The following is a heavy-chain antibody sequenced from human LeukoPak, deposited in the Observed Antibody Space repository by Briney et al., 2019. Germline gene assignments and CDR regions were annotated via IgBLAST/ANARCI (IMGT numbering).Heavy chain of an antibody. D-gene: IGHD6-13*01. CDR3: ARVSIQQLLYYYYGMDV. J-gene: IGHJ6*02. Sequence: ASVKVSCKASGYTFTSYAMHWVRQAPGQRLERMGWINAGNGNTKYSQKFQGRVTITRDTSASTAYMELSSLRSEDTAVYYCARVSIQQLLYYYYGMDVWGQGTTVTVSS. CDR2: INAGNGNT. CDR1: GYTFTSYA. V-gene: IGHV1-3*01.